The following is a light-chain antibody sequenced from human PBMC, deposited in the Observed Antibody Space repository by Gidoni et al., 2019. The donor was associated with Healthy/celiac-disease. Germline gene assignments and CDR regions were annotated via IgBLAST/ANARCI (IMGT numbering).Light chain of an antibody. CDR2: DAS. J-gene: IGKJ2*01. CDR3: QQRSNWPPYT. CDR1: QCVSSY. Sequence: EIVLTQSPATLSLSPGERATLSCRASQCVSSYLAWYQQKPGQAPRLLIYDASNRATGIPARFSGSGSGTDFTLTISSLEPEDFAVYYCQQRSNWPPYTFGQGTKLEIK. V-gene: IGKV3-11*01.